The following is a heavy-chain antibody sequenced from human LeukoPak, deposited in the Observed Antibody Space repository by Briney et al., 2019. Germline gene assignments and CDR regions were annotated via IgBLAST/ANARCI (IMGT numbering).Heavy chain of an antibody. CDR3: ARDGGSSWYYDY. D-gene: IGHD6-13*01. V-gene: IGHV3-11*04. J-gene: IGHJ4*02. Sequence: GGSLRLSCEVSGFTFSDYYMSWIRQAPGKGLEWLSFINSSGSTIYYADSVKGRFTISRDNAKNSLYLQMNSLRAEDTAVYYCARDGGSSWYYDYWGQGTLVTVSS. CDR1: GFTFSDYY. CDR2: INSSGSTI.